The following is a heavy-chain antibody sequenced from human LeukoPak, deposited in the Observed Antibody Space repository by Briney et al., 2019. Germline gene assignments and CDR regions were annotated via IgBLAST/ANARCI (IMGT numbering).Heavy chain of an antibody. V-gene: IGHV4-39*01. D-gene: IGHD6-13*01. CDR1: GGSISSSSYY. CDR2: IYYSGST. CDR3: APTRVTSSWYWFDP. J-gene: IGHJ5*02. Sequence: SETLSLTCTVSGGSISSSSYYWGWIRQPPGKGLEWIGSIYYSGSTYYNPSLKSRVTISVDTPKNQFSLKLSSVTAADTAVYYCAPTRVTSSWYWFDPWGQGTLVTVSS.